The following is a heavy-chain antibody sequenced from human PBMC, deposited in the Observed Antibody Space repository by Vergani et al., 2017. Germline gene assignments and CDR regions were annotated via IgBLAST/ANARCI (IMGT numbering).Heavy chain of an antibody. Sequence: QVQLVESGGGVVQPGRSLRLSCAASGFTFSSYGMHWVRQAPGKGLEWVAVISYDGSNKYYADSVKGRFTISRDNSKNTLYLQMNSLRAEDTAVYYCAKVRQQLVVLPRNDYDYYGMDVWGQGTTVTVSS. CDR3: AKVRQQLVVLPRNDYDYYGMDV. V-gene: IGHV3-30*18. CDR1: GFTFSSYG. J-gene: IGHJ6*02. D-gene: IGHD6-13*01. CDR2: ISYDGSNK.